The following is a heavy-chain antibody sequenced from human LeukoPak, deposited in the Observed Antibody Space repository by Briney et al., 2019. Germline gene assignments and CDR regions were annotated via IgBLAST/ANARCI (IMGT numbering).Heavy chain of an antibody. CDR3: ARAGLISGSSKYNWFDP. CDR2: INHSGST. J-gene: IGHJ5*02. CDR1: GFTFSSYA. D-gene: IGHD1-26*01. Sequence: PGGSLRLSCAAAGFTFSSYAMSWIRQPPGKGLEWIGEINHSGSTNYNPSLKSRVTISVDTSKNQFSLKVSSVTAADTAVYYCARAGLISGSSKYNWFDPWGQGTLVTVSS. V-gene: IGHV4-34*01.